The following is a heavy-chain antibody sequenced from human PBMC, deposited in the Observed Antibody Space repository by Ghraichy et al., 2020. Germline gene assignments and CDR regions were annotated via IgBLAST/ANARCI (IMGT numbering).Heavy chain of an antibody. CDR2: IYITGNT. CDR3: ARVVVVAAAKDYMDV. Sequence: LSLTCVASGFTVSSYYMTWVRQAPGKGLEWVSTIYITGNTFYADSVKGRFTISRDSSKNTVFLQMNSLRAEDTAVYYCARVVVVAAAKDYMDVWGEGTTVTVSS. V-gene: IGHV3-66*01. CDR1: GFTVSSYY. J-gene: IGHJ6*03. D-gene: IGHD2-2*01.